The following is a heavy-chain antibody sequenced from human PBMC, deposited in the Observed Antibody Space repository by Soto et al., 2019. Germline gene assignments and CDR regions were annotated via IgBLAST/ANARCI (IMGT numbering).Heavy chain of an antibody. J-gene: IGHJ4*02. CDR2: MYYSGRT. CDR3: ARQRTTVVTQAYFDH. CDR1: GSSISRGDYY. D-gene: IGHD2-21*02. Sequence: SETLSLTCTVSGSSISRGDYYWTWIRQHPGKGLEWIGYMYYSGRTNYNPSFKSRVTISIDTSKNQFSLKLSSVTATDTAVYYCARQRTTVVTQAYFDHWGQGALVTAPQ. V-gene: IGHV4-30-4*08.